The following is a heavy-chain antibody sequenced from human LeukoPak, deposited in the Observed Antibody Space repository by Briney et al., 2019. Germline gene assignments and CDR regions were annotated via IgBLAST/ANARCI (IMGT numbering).Heavy chain of an antibody. Sequence: SETLSLTCAVYGGSFSGYYWSWIRQPPGKGLEWIGEINHSGSTNYNPFLKSRVTISVDTSKNQFSLKLSSVTAADTAVYYCARTFGELLSYWGQGTLVTVSS. D-gene: IGHD3-10*01. CDR1: GGSFSGYY. V-gene: IGHV4-34*01. CDR3: ARTFGELLSY. J-gene: IGHJ4*02. CDR2: INHSGST.